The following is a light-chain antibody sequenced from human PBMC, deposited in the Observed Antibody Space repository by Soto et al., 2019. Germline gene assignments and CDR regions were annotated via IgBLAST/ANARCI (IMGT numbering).Light chain of an antibody. J-gene: IGKJ2*01. V-gene: IGKV1-39*01. CDR3: QQSYRTPYT. CDR1: QDIDIY. Sequence: DIQMTQSPSSLSASVGYRVTITCRASQDIDIYLSWYQQKPGKVPKLLIYDESTLQSGVPSRFSGSGSGTDFTLTINNLQPEDFATYYCQQSYRTPYTFGQGTKVDIK. CDR2: DES.